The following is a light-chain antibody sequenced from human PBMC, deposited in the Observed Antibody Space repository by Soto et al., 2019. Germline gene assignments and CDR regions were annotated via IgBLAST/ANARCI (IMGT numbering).Light chain of an antibody. Sequence: EVVLTQSPVTLSLSPGERATLSCRASQSFRGLLAWYQQKTGQAPRLLIYGASTRATGVPGRFSGSGSGTEFTLTISSLQSEDFAVYYCQQYNDWWTFGQGTKVDIK. CDR2: GAS. J-gene: IGKJ1*01. CDR1: QSFRGL. CDR3: QQYNDWWT. V-gene: IGKV3-15*01.